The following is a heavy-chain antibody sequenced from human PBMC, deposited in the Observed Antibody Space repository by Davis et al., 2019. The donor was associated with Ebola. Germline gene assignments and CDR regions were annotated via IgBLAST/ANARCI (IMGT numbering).Heavy chain of an antibody. J-gene: IGHJ5*02. V-gene: IGHV4-39*01. CDR2: IYYSGST. Sequence: MPSDTLSLTCTVPGCSISSSSYYWGWIRQPPGKGLEWIGSIYYSGSTYYNPSLKSRVTISVDTSKNQFSLKLSSVTAADTAVYYCASRQAAPDRGPWFDPWGQGTLVTVSS. CDR3: ASRQAAPDRGPWFDP. CDR1: GCSISSSSYY. D-gene: IGHD6-13*01.